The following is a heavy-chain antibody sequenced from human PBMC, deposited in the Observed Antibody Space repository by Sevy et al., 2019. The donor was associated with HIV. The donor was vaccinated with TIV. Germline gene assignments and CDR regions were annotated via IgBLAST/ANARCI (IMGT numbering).Heavy chain of an antibody. D-gene: IGHD3-22*01. CDR1: GFTFTSYA. CDR3: AKDRIESSFYGSNWFDF. J-gene: IGHJ5*01. V-gene: IGHV3-23*01. Sequence: GGSLRLSCAASGFTFTSYAMYWVRQAPGKGLEWVAAISGSGQSSFYADSVKGRFTVSRDRSKNTLFLQMDSLRVEDTALYYCAKDRIESSFYGSNWFDFWSQGPPVTVSS. CDR2: ISGSGQSS.